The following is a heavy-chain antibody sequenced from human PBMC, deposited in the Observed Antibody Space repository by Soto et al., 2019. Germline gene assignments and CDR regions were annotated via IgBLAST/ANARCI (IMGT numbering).Heavy chain of an antibody. D-gene: IGHD7-27*01. J-gene: IGHJ3*02. CDR3: ARGGDWGYAFDI. CDR2: ISSSSSYI. CDR1: GFTFSSYS. Sequence: EVQLVESGGGLVKPGGSLRLSFAASGFTFSSYSMNWVRQAPGKGREWVSSISSSSSYIYYADSVKGRFTISRDNAKNSLSLQMNSLRAEDRAVYYGARGGDWGYAFDIGGQGTRVTFSS. V-gene: IGHV3-21*01.